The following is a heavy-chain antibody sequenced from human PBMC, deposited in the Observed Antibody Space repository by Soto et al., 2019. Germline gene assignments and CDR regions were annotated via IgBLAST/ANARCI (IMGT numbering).Heavy chain of an antibody. V-gene: IGHV1-18*01. CDR3: ARDQSFDRSYYYGIDV. Sequence: VASVKVSCKASGYTFTRYGIGWARQAPGQGLEWMGWINTYNGNTNYAQNVQGRVTLTTDTSTSTAYMELRSLRSDDTAVYYCARDQSFDRSYYYGIDVWGQGTTVTVSS. D-gene: IGHD3-10*01. J-gene: IGHJ6*02. CDR1: GYTFTRYG. CDR2: INTYNGNT.